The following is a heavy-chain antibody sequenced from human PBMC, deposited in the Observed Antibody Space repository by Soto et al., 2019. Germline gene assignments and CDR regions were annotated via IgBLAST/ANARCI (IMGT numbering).Heavy chain of an antibody. Sequence: EVQLLESGGGLVQPGGSLRLSCAASGFTFSSYAMSWVRQAPGKGLEWVSAISGSGGSTYYADSVKGRFTISRDNSKNTLYLQMTSLRAEDTAVYYGAKENGYSSSWFEFDYWGQGTLVTVSS. CDR3: AKENGYSSSWFEFDY. CDR2: ISGSGGST. D-gene: IGHD6-13*01. J-gene: IGHJ4*02. V-gene: IGHV3-23*01. CDR1: GFTFSSYA.